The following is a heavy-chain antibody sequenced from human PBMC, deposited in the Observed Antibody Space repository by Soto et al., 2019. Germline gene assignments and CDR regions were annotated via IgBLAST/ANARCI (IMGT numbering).Heavy chain of an antibody. D-gene: IGHD2-2*01. J-gene: IGHJ5*02. V-gene: IGHV3-30*18. CDR1: GLSFSSYG. CDR3: AKEKISTSCCNWFDP. Sequence: GGSLRLSCADSGLSFSSYGMHWVRQAPGEGLEWVAVVSHDGRNTHYADSVKGRFTISRDSSKDTVSLEMNSLRAEDTAVYYCAKEKISTSCCNWFDPWGQGTLVTVSS. CDR2: VSHDGRNT.